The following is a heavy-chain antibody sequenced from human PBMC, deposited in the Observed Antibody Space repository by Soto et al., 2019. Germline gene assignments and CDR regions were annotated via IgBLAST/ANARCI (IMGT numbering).Heavy chain of an antibody. CDR2: IVVGSGNT. V-gene: IGHV1-58*01. CDR1: GFTFTSSA. D-gene: IGHD5-18*01. Sequence: GASVKVSCKASGFTFTSSAVQWVRQARGQRLEWIGWIVVGSGNTNYAQKFQERVTITRDMSTSTAYMELSSLRSEDTAVYYCAAPDTAMVTDYYYYYGMDVWGQGTTVTVSS. J-gene: IGHJ6*02. CDR3: AAPDTAMVTDYYYYYGMDV.